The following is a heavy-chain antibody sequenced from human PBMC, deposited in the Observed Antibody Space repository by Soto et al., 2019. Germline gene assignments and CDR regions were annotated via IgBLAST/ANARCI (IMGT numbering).Heavy chain of an antibody. V-gene: IGHV1-18*01. Sequence: ASVKVSCKVSGYTLTELSMHWVRQAPGKGLEWMGGIGPYNGNTNYAQKLQGRVTMTTDTSTSTAYMELRSLRSDDTAVYYCARALGIAVAGTWGQGTLVTVSS. CDR2: IGPYNGNT. D-gene: IGHD6-19*01. CDR1: GYTLTELS. J-gene: IGHJ5*02. CDR3: ARALGIAVAGT.